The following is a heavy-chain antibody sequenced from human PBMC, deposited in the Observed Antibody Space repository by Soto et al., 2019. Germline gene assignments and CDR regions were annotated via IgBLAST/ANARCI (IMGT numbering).Heavy chain of an antibody. CDR2: FIPIFGTL. Sequence: QVQLVQSGAEVKKPGSSVKVSCKASGGTFSNFAISWVRQAPGQGLEWMGGFIPIFGTLNYAQRFQGRLTISADESXSXAXMXXSRLRSEDTAVYYCARFEQLVLHWGQGTLVTV. J-gene: IGHJ1*01. CDR1: GGTFSNFA. CDR3: ARFEQLVLH. V-gene: IGHV1-69*01. D-gene: IGHD6-13*01.